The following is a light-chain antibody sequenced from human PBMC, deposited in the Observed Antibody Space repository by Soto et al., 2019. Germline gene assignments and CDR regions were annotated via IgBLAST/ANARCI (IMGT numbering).Light chain of an antibody. CDR2: DAS. CDR1: QRVGSY. Sequence: EIVLTQSSVTLSSSAGERATLSCRASQRVGSYLAWYQQKPGLAPRLLIYDASKRATGIPPRFSGSGSGTDFTLTISRLETEDFAVYYCHQYGSSPRTFGQGTRLEIK. V-gene: IGKV3D-20*01. CDR3: HQYGSSPRT. J-gene: IGKJ5*01.